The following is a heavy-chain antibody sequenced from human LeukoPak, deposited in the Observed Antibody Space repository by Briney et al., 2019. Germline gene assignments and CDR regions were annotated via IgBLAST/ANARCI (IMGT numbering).Heavy chain of an antibody. Sequence: SGPTLVNPTQTLTLTCTLSGMSLSSRGVCDHWIRQSPGMALEWPARIDWGDDKYYSESLDTRLTISKDTSKNQVVLTMTNMDPLDTATYFCARIKLPGDHDVFDTWGQGTMVTVSS. CDR1: GMSLSSRGVC. V-gene: IGHV2-70*11. D-gene: IGHD1-14*01. J-gene: IGHJ3*02. CDR3: ARIKLPGDHDVFDT. CDR2: IDWGDDK.